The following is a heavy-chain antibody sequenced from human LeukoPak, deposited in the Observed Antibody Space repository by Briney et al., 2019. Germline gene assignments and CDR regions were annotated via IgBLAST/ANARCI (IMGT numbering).Heavy chain of an antibody. Sequence: GGSLRLSCAASGFTFSSYDMHWVRQAPGKGLEWVTFIRYDGSTKYYGDSVKGRFTISRDNPKNTLYLQMNSLGPEDTAVYHRVKDLGSYAFDIWGQGTMVTVSS. CDR3: VKDLGSYAFDI. V-gene: IGHV3-30*02. J-gene: IGHJ3*02. CDR2: IRYDGSTK. CDR1: GFTFSSYD. D-gene: IGHD3-10*01.